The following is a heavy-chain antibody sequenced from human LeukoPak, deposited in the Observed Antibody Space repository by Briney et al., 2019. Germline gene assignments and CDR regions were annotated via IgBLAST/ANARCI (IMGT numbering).Heavy chain of an antibody. CDR3: ARAESGPFDY. CDR2: ISAYNGNT. D-gene: IGHD1-26*01. V-gene: IGHV1-18*01. Sequence: ASVKVSCKASGYTFTSYGISWVRQAPAQGLERMGWISAYNGNTNYAQKLQGRVTMTTDTSTRTAYMELRSLRYDDTAVYYCARAESGPFDYWGQGTLVTVSS. CDR1: GYTFTSYG. J-gene: IGHJ4*02.